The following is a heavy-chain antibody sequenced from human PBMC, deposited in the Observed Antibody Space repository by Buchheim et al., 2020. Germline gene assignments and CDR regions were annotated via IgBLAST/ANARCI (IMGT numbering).Heavy chain of an antibody. CDR1: GFTFSSYT. CDR3: ARGYCSTTSCYTREESMDV. J-gene: IGHJ6*03. V-gene: IGHV3-21*01. CDR2: ISSTSAKI. D-gene: IGHD2-2*02. Sequence: EVQLVESGGGLVKPGGSLRLSCAASGFTFSSYTMNWARQAPGEGLEWVASISSTSAKIYYADSVKGRFTISRDNAKNSLARQMNSLRVEDTAVYYCARGYCSTTSCYTREESMDVWGKGTT.